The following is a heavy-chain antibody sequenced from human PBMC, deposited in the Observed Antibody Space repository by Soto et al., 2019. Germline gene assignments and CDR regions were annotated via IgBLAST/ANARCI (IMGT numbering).Heavy chain of an antibody. CDR1: GFTFTNNW. CDR2: LTGGTAT. CDR3: TTVFDY. V-gene: IGHV3-74*01. D-gene: IGHD1-1*01. Sequence: EVQLVESGGDLVQPGGSLRLSCAVSGFTFTNNWIHWVRQAPGKGLLWVSRLTGGTATGYADSVRGRFTISGDAAKNTLYLQMNVLRAEDTAVYYCTTVFDYWGRGTLVTVSS. J-gene: IGHJ4*02.